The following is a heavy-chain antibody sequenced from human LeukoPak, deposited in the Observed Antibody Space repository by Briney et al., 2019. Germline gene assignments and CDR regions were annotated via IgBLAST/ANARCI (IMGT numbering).Heavy chain of an antibody. V-gene: IGHV4-39*01. CDR3: ARQRGWGRSQDFQH. CDR1: GGSISSSSYY. D-gene: IGHD7-27*01. CDR2: IYYSGST. J-gene: IGHJ1*01. Sequence: KSSETLSLTCTVSGGSISSSSYYWGWIRQPPGKGLEWIGSIYYSGSTYYNPSLKSRVTISVDTSKNQFSLKLSSVTAADTAVYYCARQRGWGRSQDFQHWGQGTLVTVSS.